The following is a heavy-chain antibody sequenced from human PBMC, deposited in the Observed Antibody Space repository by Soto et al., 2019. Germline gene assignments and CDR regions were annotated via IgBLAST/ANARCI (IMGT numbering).Heavy chain of an antibody. V-gene: IGHV3-30*03. Sequence: QVQLVESGGGVVQSGRSLRLSCADSGFIFSKYGMHWVRQAPGKGLEWVAFISTDGTNKNYADSLKGRFTISRDNSKNTLYLQMNSLGAEDTAVYYCAREHGGGNLYGDSGYWGQGTLVTVSS. CDR1: GFIFSKYG. D-gene: IGHD4-17*01. CDR2: ISTDGTNK. CDR3: AREHGGGNLYGDSGY. J-gene: IGHJ4*02.